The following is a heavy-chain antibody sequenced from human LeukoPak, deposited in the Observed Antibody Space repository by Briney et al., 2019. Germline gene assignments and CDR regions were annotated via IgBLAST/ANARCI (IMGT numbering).Heavy chain of an antibody. V-gene: IGHV1-46*01. CDR2: INPSGGST. CDR3: ARAGLHDSSGYSQDAFDI. CDR1: GYTFTSYY. D-gene: IGHD3-22*01. Sequence: ASVKVSCKASGYTFTSYYMHWVRQGPGQGLEWMGIINPSGGSTSYAQKFQGRVTMTRDMSTSTVYMELSSLRSEDTAVYYCARAGLHDSSGYSQDAFDIWGQGTMVTVSS. J-gene: IGHJ3*02.